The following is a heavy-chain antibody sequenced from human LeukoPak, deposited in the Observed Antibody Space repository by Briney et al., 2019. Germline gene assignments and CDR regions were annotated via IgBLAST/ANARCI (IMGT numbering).Heavy chain of an antibody. CDR2: ISAYNGNT. J-gene: IGHJ4*02. V-gene: IGHV1-18*01. Sequence: GASVKVSCKASGYTFTSHGISWVRQAPGQGLEWMGWISAYNGNTNYAQKLQGRVTMTTDTSTSTAYMELRSLRSDDTAMYYCARHVSRGYSGYEIDYWGQGTLVTVSS. CDR3: ARHVSRGYSGYEIDY. CDR1: GYTFTSHG. D-gene: IGHD5-12*01.